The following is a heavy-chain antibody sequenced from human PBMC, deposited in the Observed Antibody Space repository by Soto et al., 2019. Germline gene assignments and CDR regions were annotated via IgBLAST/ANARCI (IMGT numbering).Heavy chain of an antibody. J-gene: IGHJ4*02. CDR3: ARALVATNAFDY. CDR2: IIPIFGTA. D-gene: IGHD5-12*01. V-gene: IGHV1-69*12. CDR1: GGTFSSND. Sequence: QVQLVQSGAEVKKPGSSVKVSCKASGGTFSSNDISWVRQAPGKGLEWMGGIIPIFGTANYAQKFQGRVTITADESTSTAYMELSSLRSEDTAVYYCARALVATNAFDYWGQGTLVTVSS.